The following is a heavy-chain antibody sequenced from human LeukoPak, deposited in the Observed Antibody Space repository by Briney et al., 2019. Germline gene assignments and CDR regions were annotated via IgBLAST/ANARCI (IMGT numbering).Heavy chain of an antibody. V-gene: IGHV4-34*01. D-gene: IGHD6-19*01. CDR3: ARESSSGWTHYGMDV. J-gene: IGHJ6*02. CDR2: INHSGST. CDR1: GGSFSGYY. Sequence: SETLSLTCAVYGGSFSGYYWSWIRQPPGKGLEWFGEINHSGSTNFNPSLKSRVTISVDTSKNQFSLKLSSVTAADTAVYYCARESSSGWTHYGMDVWGQGTTVTVSS.